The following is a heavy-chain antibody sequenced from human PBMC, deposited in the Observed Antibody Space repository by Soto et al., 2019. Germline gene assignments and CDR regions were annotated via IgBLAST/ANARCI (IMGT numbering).Heavy chain of an antibody. CDR1: GFTFSSYA. J-gene: IGHJ5*02. Sequence: GGSLRLSCAASGFTFSSYAMSWVRQAPGKGLEWVSAISGSGGSTYYADSVKGRFTISRDNSKNTLYLQMNSLRAEDTAVYYIAKGIVGVPAANNWFGPWGQGTLVTVSS. CDR2: ISGSGGST. D-gene: IGHD2-2*01. V-gene: IGHV3-23*01. CDR3: AKGIVGVPAANNWFGP.